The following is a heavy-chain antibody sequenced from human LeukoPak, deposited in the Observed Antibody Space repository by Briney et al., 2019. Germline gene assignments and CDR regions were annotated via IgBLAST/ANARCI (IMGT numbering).Heavy chain of an antibody. CDR3: ARLGSGSNY. V-gene: IGHV4-61*01. D-gene: IGHD3-10*01. CDR2: IYYSGST. CDR1: GGSVSSGSYY. J-gene: IGHJ4*02. Sequence: SETLSLTCTVSGGSVSSGSYYWSWIRQPPGKGLEWIGYIYYSGSTNYNPSLKSRVTISVDTSKNQFSLKLSSVNPEGTAVYYCARLGSGSNYWGQGTLVTVSS.